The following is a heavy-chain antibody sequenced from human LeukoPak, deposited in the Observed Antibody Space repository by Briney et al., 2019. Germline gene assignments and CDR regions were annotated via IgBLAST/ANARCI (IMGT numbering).Heavy chain of an antibody. CDR3: ARRSGALSLDY. CDR2: INSDGSST. Sequence: GGSLRLSCAASGFTFSSSWMSWVRQAPGKGLVWVSRINSDGSSTSDADSVKGRFTISRDNAKNTVYLQMNSLRAEDTAVYYCARRSGALSLDYWGQGTLVTVSS. J-gene: IGHJ4*02. D-gene: IGHD1-1*01. CDR1: GFTFSSSW. V-gene: IGHV3-74*01.